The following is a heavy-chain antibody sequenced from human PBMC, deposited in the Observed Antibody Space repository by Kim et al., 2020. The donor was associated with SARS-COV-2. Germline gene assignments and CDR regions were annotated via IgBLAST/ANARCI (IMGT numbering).Heavy chain of an antibody. V-gene: IGHV1-69*04. CDR2: A. Sequence: ANHEQKFQGRGTITADKSTSTAYMELSSLRSEDTAVYYCARVLGEGANDYWGQGTLVTVSS. D-gene: IGHD3-10*01. CDR3: ARVLGEGANDY. J-gene: IGHJ4*02.